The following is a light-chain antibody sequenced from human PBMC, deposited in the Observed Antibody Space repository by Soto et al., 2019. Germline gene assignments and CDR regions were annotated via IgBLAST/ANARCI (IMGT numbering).Light chain of an antibody. Sequence: QSALTQPASVSGSPGQSITISCTGTSSDISIYNYVSWYQQHPGKAPKLIIYEVSNRPSGISNRFSGAKSGNTASLTISGLQVEAEADYYCCSYTSSTNDVFGAGTKLTVL. CDR1: SSDISIYNY. CDR2: EVS. V-gene: IGLV2-14*01. CDR3: CSYTSSTNDV. J-gene: IGLJ1*01.